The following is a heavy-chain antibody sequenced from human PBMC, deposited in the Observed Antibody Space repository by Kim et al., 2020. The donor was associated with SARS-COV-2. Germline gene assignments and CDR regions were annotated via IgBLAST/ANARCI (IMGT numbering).Heavy chain of an antibody. Sequence: DGSEKDYVDSVKGRFTISRDNAKKTRFLQMDSLRAEDTAVYYCSRGRGLDTWGQGTLVTVSS. D-gene: IGHD3-10*01. CDR3: SRGRGLDT. V-gene: IGHV3-7*04. J-gene: IGHJ5*02. CDR2: DGSEK.